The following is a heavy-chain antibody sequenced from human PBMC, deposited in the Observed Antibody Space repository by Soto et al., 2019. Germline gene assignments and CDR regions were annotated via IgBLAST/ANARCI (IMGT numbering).Heavy chain of an antibody. V-gene: IGHV3-23*01. CDR1: GFTFSSYA. CDR3: AKDLGYPLAYCGGDCYNDDY. J-gene: IGHJ4*02. CDR2: ISGSGGST. D-gene: IGHD2-21*02. Sequence: GGSLRLSCAASGFTFSSYAMSWVRQAPGKGLEWVSAISGSGGSTYYADSVKGRFTISRENSKNTLYLQMNSLRAEDTAVYYCAKDLGYPLAYCGGDCYNDDYWGQGTLVTVSS.